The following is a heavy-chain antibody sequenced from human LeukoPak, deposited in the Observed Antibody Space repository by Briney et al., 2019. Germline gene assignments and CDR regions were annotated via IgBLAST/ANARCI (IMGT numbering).Heavy chain of an antibody. D-gene: IGHD3-22*01. Sequence: SETLSLTCAVYGGSLSGYYWSWIRQPPGKGLEWIGEINHSGSTNYNPSLKSRVTISVDTSKNQFSLKLSSVTAADTAVYYCARGRNYYDSSGYSDYWGQGTLVTVSS. CDR2: INHSGST. CDR1: GGSLSGYY. J-gene: IGHJ4*02. CDR3: ARGRNYYDSSGYSDY. V-gene: IGHV4-34*01.